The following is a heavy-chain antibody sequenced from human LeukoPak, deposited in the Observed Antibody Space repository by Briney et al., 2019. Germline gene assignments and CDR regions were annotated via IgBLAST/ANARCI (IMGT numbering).Heavy chain of an antibody. V-gene: IGHV3-21*01. CDR2: ISSSSSYI. D-gene: IGHD2-2*01. CDR1: GFTFSSYS. J-gene: IGHJ5*02. Sequence: GGSLRLSCAASGFTFSSYSMNWVRQAPGKGLEWVSSISSSSSYIYYADSVKGRFTISRDNAKNSLYLQLNSLRAEDTAVYYCARDPAAIVTSFDPWGQGTLVTVSS. CDR3: ARDPAAIVTSFDP.